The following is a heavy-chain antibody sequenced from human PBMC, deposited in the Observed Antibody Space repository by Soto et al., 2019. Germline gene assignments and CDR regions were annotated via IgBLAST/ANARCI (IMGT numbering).Heavy chain of an antibody. CDR2: ISPNSGRP. J-gene: IGHJ5*02. D-gene: IGHD1-7*01. CDR1: GYTFTKYD. CDR3: ARGGLITGTRFWFDP. Sequence: GASVKVSCKASGYTFTKYDISWVRQAPGQGLEWLGLISPNSGRPSYAQKFQGRVTMTRDTSISTAYMELSRLRSDDTAVYYCARGGLITGTRFWFDPWGQGTLVTVSS. V-gene: IGHV1-2*02.